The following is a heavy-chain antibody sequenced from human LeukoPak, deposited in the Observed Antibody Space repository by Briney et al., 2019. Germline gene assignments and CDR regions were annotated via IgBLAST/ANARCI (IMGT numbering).Heavy chain of an antibody. Sequence: SETLSLTCAVYGGSFSGYYWSWIRQPPGKGLEWIGEINHSGSTNYNPSLKSRVTISVDTSKNQFSLKPSSVTAADTAVYYCARKATTLDAFDIWGQGTMVTVSS. CDR2: INHSGST. J-gene: IGHJ3*02. D-gene: IGHD1-26*01. CDR3: ARKATTLDAFDI. V-gene: IGHV4-34*01. CDR1: GGSFSGYY.